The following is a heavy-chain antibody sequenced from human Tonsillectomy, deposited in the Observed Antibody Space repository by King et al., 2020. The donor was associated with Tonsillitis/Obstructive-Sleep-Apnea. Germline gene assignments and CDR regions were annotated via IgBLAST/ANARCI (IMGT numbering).Heavy chain of an antibody. Sequence: VQLQESGPRLVKPSETLSVTCTVSGGSGDSISTYYWSWIRQPPGKGLEWIGSISYSGSTNYNPSLKSRVTISVDTSKNQFSLKLSSVTAADTALYYCAAQTLDFWSGNYYFDYWGQGTLVTVSS. CDR2: ISYSGST. CDR1: GGSGDSISTYY. CDR3: AAQTLDFWSGNYYFDY. V-gene: IGHV4-59*01. J-gene: IGHJ4*02. D-gene: IGHD3-3*01.